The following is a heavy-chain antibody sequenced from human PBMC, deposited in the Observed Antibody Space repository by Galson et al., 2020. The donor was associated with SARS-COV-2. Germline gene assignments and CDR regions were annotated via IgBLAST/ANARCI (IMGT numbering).Heavy chain of an antibody. V-gene: IGHV4-34*01. CDR3: ARSGWYRGF. CDR2: INHRGST. CDR1: GGSFSGYY. D-gene: IGHD6-19*01. Sequence: SETLSLTCAVYGGSFSGYYWSWIRQPPGKGLEWIGEINHRGSTTYNPSLKSRVTISADTIKNQFSLRLTSATAADMAVCFCARSGWYRGFWSQGTLGTVSS. J-gene: IGHJ4*02.